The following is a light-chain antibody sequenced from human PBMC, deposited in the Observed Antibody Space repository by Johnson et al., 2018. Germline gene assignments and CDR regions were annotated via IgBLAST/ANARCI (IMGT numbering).Light chain of an antibody. CDR3: GTWDSSRRAVNV. CDR1: SSNIGNNY. CDR2: ENN. V-gene: IGLV1-51*02. Sequence: QSVLTQPPSVSAAPGQKVTISCSGSSSNIGNNYVSWYQQLPGTAPQLLIYENNKRPSGIPDRFSGSKSGTSATLGITGLQTGDEADYDCGTWDSSRRAVNVCGTGTKVTVL. J-gene: IGLJ1*01.